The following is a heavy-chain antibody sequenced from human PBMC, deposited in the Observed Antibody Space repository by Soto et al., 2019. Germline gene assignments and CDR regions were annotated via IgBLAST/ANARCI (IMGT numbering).Heavy chain of an antibody. Sequence: SVQVSCKASGGPFSSYAISWVRQAPGQGLEWMGGIIPIFGTANYAQKFQGRVTITADESTSTAYMELSSLRSEDTAVYYCAREDNWNYAYYYYGMDGWGQGTKVTVSS. V-gene: IGHV1-69*13. J-gene: IGHJ6*02. CDR1: GGPFSSYA. CDR3: AREDNWNYAYYYYGMDG. CDR2: IIPIFGTA. D-gene: IGHD1-7*01.